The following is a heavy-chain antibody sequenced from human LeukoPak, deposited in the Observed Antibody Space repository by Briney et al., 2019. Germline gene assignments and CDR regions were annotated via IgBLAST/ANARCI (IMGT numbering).Heavy chain of an antibody. J-gene: IGHJ4*02. V-gene: IGHV3-48*03. CDR2: ISSSGSDI. CDR1: GLTFSNYE. CDR3: ARDYGGSSPFDY. Sequence: GGSLRLSCAASGLTFSNYEMHWVRQAPGKGLEWVSYISSSGSDIYYADSVKGRFTISRDNAKNSLYLHMNSLRAEDTAVYYCARDYGGSSPFDYWGQGTLVTVSS. D-gene: IGHD4-23*01.